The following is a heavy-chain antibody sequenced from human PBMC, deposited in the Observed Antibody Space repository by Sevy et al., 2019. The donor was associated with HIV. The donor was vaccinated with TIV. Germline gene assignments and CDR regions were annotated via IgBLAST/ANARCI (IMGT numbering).Heavy chain of an antibody. CDR2: IHHNGNT. Sequence: SETLSLTCTVSTGSITSYWWTWIRQPPGKGLEWIANIHHNGNTNYNPSLKSRVTISVDTSKSQFSLRLGSVTAADTAMYYCAGGTAWGREYSWGQGTRVTVSS. J-gene: IGHJ4*02. CDR1: TGSITSYW. CDR3: AGGTAWGREYS. D-gene: IGHD1-7*01. V-gene: IGHV4-59*08.